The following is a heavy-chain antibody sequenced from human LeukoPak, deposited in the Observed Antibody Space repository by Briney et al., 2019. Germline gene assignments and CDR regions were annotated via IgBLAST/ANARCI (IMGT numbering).Heavy chain of an antibody. Sequence: GGSLRLSCAASGFPFSSYAMHWVRQAPGKGLEWVALISYDGNNKYYADSVKGRFTISRDNTKNTLFLQLNSLRAKDTAVYYCVRDRGWYHFDLWGQGTLVTVSS. CDR2: ISYDGNNK. D-gene: IGHD3-10*01. J-gene: IGHJ4*02. CDR1: GFPFSSYA. V-gene: IGHV3-30-3*01. CDR3: VRDRGWYHFDL.